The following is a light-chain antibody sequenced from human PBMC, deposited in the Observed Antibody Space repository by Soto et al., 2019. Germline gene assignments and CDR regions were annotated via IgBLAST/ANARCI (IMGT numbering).Light chain of an antibody. CDR1: NNDVGSYDY. Sequence: QSALIQPPSVSGSPGQSVTISCTGTNNDVGSYDYVSWYQQHPGTVPKPMIYNVNTQPSGVPDRFSGSKSGNTASMTISGLQIDDEADYYCCSYAGASGYVFGIGTKVTVL. CDR3: CSYAGASGYV. V-gene: IGLV2-11*01. CDR2: NVN. J-gene: IGLJ1*01.